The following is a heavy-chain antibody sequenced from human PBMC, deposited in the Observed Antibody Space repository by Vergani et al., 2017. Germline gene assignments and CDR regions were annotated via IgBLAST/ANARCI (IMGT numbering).Heavy chain of an antibody. J-gene: IGHJ6*02. CDR3: ASRDITIVGVVIIRGYYYYGMDV. CDR2: INPSGGST. D-gene: IGHD3-3*01. V-gene: IGHV1-46*01. CDR1: GYTFTSYY. Sequence: QVQLVQSGAEVKKPGASVKVSCKASGYTFTSYYMHWVRQAPGQGLEWMGIINPSGGSTSYAQKFQGRVTMTRDTSTSTVYMELSSLRSEDTAVYYCASRDITIVGVVIIRGYYYYGMDVWGQGTTVTVSS.